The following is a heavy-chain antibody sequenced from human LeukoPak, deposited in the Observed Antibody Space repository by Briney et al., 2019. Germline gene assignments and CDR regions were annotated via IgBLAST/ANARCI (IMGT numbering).Heavy chain of an antibody. Sequence: ASVRVSCKASGYTYTAYYIHWVRQAPGQGLEWMGWFNPNSGGTNYAQEFQGRVTMTRDTSISTAYMELSRLRSDDTAVYYCAREYYFDNSGYYGVGDYWGQGTLVTVSS. CDR1: GYTYTAYY. V-gene: IGHV1-2*02. CDR2: FNPNSGGT. CDR3: AREYYFDNSGYYGVGDY. J-gene: IGHJ4*02. D-gene: IGHD3-22*01.